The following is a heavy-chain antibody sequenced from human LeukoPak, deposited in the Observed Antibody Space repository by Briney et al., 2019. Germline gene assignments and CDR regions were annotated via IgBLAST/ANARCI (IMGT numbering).Heavy chain of an antibody. D-gene: IGHD2-8*01. CDR3: TRRQWTAYAIGDY. CDR1: GFSFTSYW. Sequence: GASLKISCKGSGFSFTSYWIAWVRQMPGKGLEWMGIIYPGDSETRYNPAFQGQVTISADKSNTTAYLQWSSLKASDTAIYYCTRRQWTAYAIGDYWGQGTLVTVSS. V-gene: IGHV5-51*01. J-gene: IGHJ4*02. CDR2: IYPGDSET.